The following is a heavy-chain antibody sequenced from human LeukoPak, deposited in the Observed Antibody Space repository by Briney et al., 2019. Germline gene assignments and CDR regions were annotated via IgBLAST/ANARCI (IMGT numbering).Heavy chain of an antibody. CDR3: ARRLTMVRGNDAFDI. CDR1: GYSFTSYW. J-gene: IGHJ3*02. V-gene: IGHV5-51*01. Sequence: GESLKISCKGSGYSFTSYWIGWVRQMPGKGLEWMGIIYPGDSDTRYSPSFQGQVTISADKSISTAYLQWSSLKASDTAMYYCARRLTMVRGNDAFDIWGQGTMVTVSS. D-gene: IGHD3-10*01. CDR2: IYPGDSDT.